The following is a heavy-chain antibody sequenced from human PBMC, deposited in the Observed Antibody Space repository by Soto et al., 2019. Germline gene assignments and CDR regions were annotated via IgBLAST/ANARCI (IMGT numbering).Heavy chain of an antibody. V-gene: IGHV1-69*12. CDR2: FISIFGTT. CDR1: GGTFNSYT. CDR3: ARDPPFGMAADFYGMDV. D-gene: IGHD6-13*01. J-gene: IGHJ6*02. Sequence: QFHLVQSGAEVKKPGSSVKVSCEASGGTFNSYTINWVRQAPGQGLEWMGGFISIFGTTNYAQKFQGRVTITADESTGPSFMELSRLASDDTAVYFCARDPPFGMAADFYGMDVWGPWTTVTVS.